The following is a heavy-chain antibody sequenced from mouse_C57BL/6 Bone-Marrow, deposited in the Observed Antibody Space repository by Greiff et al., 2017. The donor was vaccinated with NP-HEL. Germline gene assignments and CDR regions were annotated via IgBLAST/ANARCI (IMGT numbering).Heavy chain of an antibody. CDR2: INPGSGGT. CDR3: ARYYYDYLWYVGV. CDR1: GYAFTNYL. J-gene: IGHJ1*03. D-gene: IGHD2-4*01. Sequence: VQRVESGAELVRPGTSVKVSCKASGYAFTNYLIEWVKQRPGQGLEWIGVINPGSGGTNYNEKFKGKATLTADKSSSTAYMKLSSLKSEDSAVYFCARYYYDYLWYVGVWGTGTTVTVSS. V-gene: IGHV1-54*01.